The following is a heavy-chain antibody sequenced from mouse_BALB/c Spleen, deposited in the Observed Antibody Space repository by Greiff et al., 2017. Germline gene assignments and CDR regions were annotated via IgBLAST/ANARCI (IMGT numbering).Heavy chain of an antibody. CDR2: IWSGGST. V-gene: IGHV2-2*02. D-gene: IGHD1-1*01. Sequence: QVHLQQSGPGLVQPSQSLSITCTVSGFSLTSYGVHWVRQSPGKGLEWLGVIWSGGSTDYNAAFISRLSISKDNSKSQVFFKMNSLQANDTAIYSCDRNRYYYGRSCFDDWGQGTTLTVSS. J-gene: IGHJ2*01. CDR1: GFSLTSYG. CDR3: DRNRYYYGRSCFDD.